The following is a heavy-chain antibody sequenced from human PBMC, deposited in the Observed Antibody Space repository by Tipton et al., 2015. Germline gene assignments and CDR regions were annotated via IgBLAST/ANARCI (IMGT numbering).Heavy chain of an antibody. Sequence: LRLSCSVSGGSISSGNYYWSWIRQHPGKGLEWIGYIHHRGRTDYNPSLKSRVTISVDTSKNQFSLKLSSVTAADTAVYYCARERLRWGYYYYYGMDVWGQGTTVTVS. CDR1: GGSISSGNYY. D-gene: IGHD4-23*01. V-gene: IGHV4-31*02. CDR3: ARERLRWGYYYYYGMDV. J-gene: IGHJ6*02. CDR2: IHHRGRT.